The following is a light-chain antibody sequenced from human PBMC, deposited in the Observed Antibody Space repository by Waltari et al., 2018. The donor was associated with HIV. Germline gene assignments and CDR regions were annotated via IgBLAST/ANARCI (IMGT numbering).Light chain of an antibody. CDR1: SPNIGAGYD. CDR3: QSYDSSLSGSV. Sequence: QSVLTQPPSVSGAPGQRVTISCTGSSPNIGAGYDVHWYQQLPGTAPKLLIYGTSKRPSGVPDRFSGSKSGTSASLAITGLQAEDEADYYCQSYDSSLSGSVFGGGTKLTVL. J-gene: IGLJ2*01. V-gene: IGLV1-40*01. CDR2: GTS.